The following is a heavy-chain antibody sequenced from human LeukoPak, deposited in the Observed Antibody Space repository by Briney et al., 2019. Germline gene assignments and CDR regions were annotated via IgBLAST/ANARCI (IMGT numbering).Heavy chain of an antibody. D-gene: IGHD6-13*01. CDR2: ISSSSSYT. Sequence: GGSLRLSCAASGSTFSDYYMSWIRQAPGKGLEWVSYISSSSSYTNYADSVKGRFTISRDNAKNSLYLQMNSLRAEDTAVYYCARVYSSSFVSVWGQGTLVTVSS. CDR3: ARVYSSSFVSV. CDR1: GSTFSDYY. J-gene: IGHJ4*02. V-gene: IGHV3-11*06.